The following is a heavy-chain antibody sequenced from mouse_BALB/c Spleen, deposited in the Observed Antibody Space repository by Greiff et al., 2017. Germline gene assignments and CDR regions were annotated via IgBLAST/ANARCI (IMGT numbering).Heavy chain of an antibody. V-gene: IGHV1-54*01. CDR3: ARRRRTGIYAMDY. CDR2: INPGSGGT. D-gene: IGHD4-1*01. Sequence: QVQLQQSGAELVRPGTSVKVSCKASGYAFTNYLIEWVRQRPGQGLEWIGVINPGSGGTNYNEKFKGKATLTADKSSSTAYMQLSSLTSDDSAVYFCARRRRTGIYAMDYWGQGTSVTVSS. J-gene: IGHJ4*01. CDR1: GYAFTNYL.